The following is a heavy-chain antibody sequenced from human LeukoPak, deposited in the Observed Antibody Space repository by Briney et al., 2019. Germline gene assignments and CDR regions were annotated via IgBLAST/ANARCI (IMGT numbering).Heavy chain of an antibody. CDR1: GFTFSDYY. J-gene: IGHJ6*02. Sequence: PGGSLRLSCAASGFTFSDYYMSWIRQAPGKGLEWVSYISSSGSTIYYADSVKGRLTISRDNAKNSLYLQMNSLRAEDTAVYYCVSTIIGVVTDPYGMDVWGQGTTVTVSS. V-gene: IGHV3-11*01. D-gene: IGHD3-3*01. CDR3: VSTIIGVVTDPYGMDV. CDR2: ISSSGSTI.